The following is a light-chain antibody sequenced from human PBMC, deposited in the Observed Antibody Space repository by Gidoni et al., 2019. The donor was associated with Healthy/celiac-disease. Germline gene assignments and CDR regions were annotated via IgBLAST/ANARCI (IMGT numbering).Light chain of an antibody. CDR1: QSLLHSNVYNY. J-gene: IGKJ1*01. CDR3: MQALQTETWT. V-gene: IGKV2-28*01. Sequence: DIVMTQSPPSLPVTPGEPAPIPCRSSQSLLHSNVYNYLDWYLQKPGQSPQLLIYLGSNRAPGVPDRFSGSGSGTDFTLKISRVEAEDVGVYYCMQALQTETWTFGQGTKVEIK. CDR2: LGS.